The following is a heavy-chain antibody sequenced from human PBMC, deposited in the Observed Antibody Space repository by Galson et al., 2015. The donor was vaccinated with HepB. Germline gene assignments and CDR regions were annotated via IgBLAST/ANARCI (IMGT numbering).Heavy chain of an antibody. CDR3: AKEAVYYDSSGYFDY. Sequence: SLRLSCAASGFTFSSYWMSWVRQAPGKGLEWVAVISYDGSNKYYADSVKGRFTISRDNSKNTLYLQMNSLRAEDTAVYYCAKEAVYYDSSGYFDYWGQGTLVTVSS. D-gene: IGHD3-22*01. CDR2: ISYDGSNK. CDR1: GFTFSSYW. J-gene: IGHJ4*02. V-gene: IGHV3-30*18.